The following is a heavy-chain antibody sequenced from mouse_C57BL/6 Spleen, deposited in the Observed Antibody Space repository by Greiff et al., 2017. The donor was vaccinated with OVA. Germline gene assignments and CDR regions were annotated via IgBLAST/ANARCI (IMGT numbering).Heavy chain of an antibody. CDR1: GYTFTSYW. Sequence: QVQLQQPGAELVRPGSSVKLSCKASGYTFTSYWMHWVKQRPIQGLEWIGNIDPSDSETHYNQKFKDKATLTVDRSSSTAYMQLSSLTSEDSAVYYCARYDSYYFDYWGQGTTLTVSS. J-gene: IGHJ2*01. CDR3: ARYDSYYFDY. V-gene: IGHV1-52*01. CDR2: IDPSDSET. D-gene: IGHD2-12*01.